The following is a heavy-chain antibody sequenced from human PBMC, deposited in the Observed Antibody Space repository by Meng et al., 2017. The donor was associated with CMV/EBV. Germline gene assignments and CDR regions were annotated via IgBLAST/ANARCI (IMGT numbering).Heavy chain of an antibody. D-gene: IGHD6-19*01. V-gene: IGHV1-2*02. CDR1: GYTFTGYY. Sequence: ASVKVSCKASGYTFTGYYMHWVRQAPGQGLEWMGWINPNSGGTNYAQKFQGRVTMTRNTSISTAYMELSSLRSEDTAVYYCAIIGSGWFDYWGQGTLVTVSS. J-gene: IGHJ4*02. CDR2: INPNSGGT. CDR3: AIIGSGWFDY.